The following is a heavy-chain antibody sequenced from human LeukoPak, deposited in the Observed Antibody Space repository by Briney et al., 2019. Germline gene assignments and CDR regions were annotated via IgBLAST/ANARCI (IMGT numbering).Heavy chain of an antibody. D-gene: IGHD2-8*01. J-gene: IGHJ6*03. CDR1: GFTFSSYA. Sequence: QPGGSLRLSCAASGFTFSSYAIHWLRQAPGKGLEWVALISYDGSTKYSKDSVKGRFTISRDNSKDTLYLQMNSFRATDTGVYYCAKGRCSNGIGCDYYYMDVWGKGTTVTISS. CDR2: ISYDGSTK. CDR3: AKGRCSNGIGCDYYYMDV. V-gene: IGHV3-30*04.